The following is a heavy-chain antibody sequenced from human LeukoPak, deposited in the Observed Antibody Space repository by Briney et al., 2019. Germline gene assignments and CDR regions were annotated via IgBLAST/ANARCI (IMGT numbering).Heavy chain of an antibody. D-gene: IGHD6-13*01. CDR2: IYYSGST. J-gene: IGHJ4*02. CDR3: ARLVGSSWSDY. V-gene: IGHV4-39*01. Sequence: SETLSLTCTVSGGSISSSSYYWGWIRQPPGKGLEWIGSIYYSGSTYYNPSLKSRVTISVDTSKNQSSLKLSSVTAADTAVYYCARLVGSSWSDYWGQGTLVTVSS. CDR1: GGSISSSSYY.